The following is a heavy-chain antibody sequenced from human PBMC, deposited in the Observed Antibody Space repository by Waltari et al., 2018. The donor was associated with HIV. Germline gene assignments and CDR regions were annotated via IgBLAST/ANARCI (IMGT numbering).Heavy chain of an antibody. CDR2: IYYSVST. J-gene: IGHJ4*02. Sequence: QVQLQESGPGLVKPSQTLSLTCTVSGGSISSGGYYWSWIRQHPGKGLEWIGYIYYSVSTYYNPSLKSRVTISVDTSKNQFSLKLSSVTAADTAVYYCARADIAAAGTNPFDYWGQGTLVTVSS. V-gene: IGHV4-31*03. CDR3: ARADIAAAGTNPFDY. D-gene: IGHD6-13*01. CDR1: GGSISSGGYY.